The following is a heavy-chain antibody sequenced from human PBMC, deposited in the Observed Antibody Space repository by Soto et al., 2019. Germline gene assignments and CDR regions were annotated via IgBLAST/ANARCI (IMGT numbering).Heavy chain of an antibody. CDR2: IIPIFVTA. D-gene: IGHD3-3*01. CDR1: GGTCSSYA. CDR3: ASPTREWLPPARDYYYGMDV. Sequence: QVQLVQSGAEVKKPGSSVKVSCNASGGTCSSYAISWVRQAPGQGLVWMGGIIPIFVTANYAQKFQGRVTITADKSTSTAYMEMSSLRSEDTAVYYCASPTREWLPPARDYYYGMDVWGQGTTVTVSS. V-gene: IGHV1-69*06. J-gene: IGHJ6*02.